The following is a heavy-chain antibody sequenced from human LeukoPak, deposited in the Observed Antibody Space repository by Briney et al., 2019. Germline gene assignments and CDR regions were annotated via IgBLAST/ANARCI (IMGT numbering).Heavy chain of an antibody. V-gene: IGHV1-18*01. CDR3: ARAEIFGVERPVDY. CDR1: GYTFNSYG. J-gene: IGHJ4*02. D-gene: IGHD3-3*01. CDR2: ISAYNANT. Sequence: ASVKVSCKASGYTFNSYGISWVRQAPGQGLEWMGWISAYNANTNYAQKLQGRVTMTTDPSTSTAYMELRSLRSDDTAVYYCARAEIFGVERPVDYWGQGTLVTVSS.